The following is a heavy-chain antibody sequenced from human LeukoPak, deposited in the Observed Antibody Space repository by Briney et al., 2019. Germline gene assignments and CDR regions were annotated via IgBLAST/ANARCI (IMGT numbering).Heavy chain of an antibody. D-gene: IGHD2-15*01. V-gene: IGHV3-7*03. CDR2: IKQDGSEK. CDR1: GFTPSSYC. CDR3: ARAPYCIGGSCRFDY. Sequence: GGSLRLSCAVSGFTPSSYCMSWVRQAPGKGLEWVANIKQDGSEKYYVDSVKGRFTISRDNAKNPLYLQMSSLRAEDTAVYYCARAPYCIGGSCRFDYWGQGTLVTVSS. J-gene: IGHJ4*02.